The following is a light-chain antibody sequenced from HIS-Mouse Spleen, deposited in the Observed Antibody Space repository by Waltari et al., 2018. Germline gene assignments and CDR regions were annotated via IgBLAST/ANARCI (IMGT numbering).Light chain of an antibody. Sequence: QSALTQPASVSGSPGQSITISCTGTSRDVGGYNYVSSYQQHPGKAPKLMIYDVSNRPSGVSNRVSGSKSGNTASLTISGLQAEDEADYYCSSYTSSSTEVFGGGTKLTVL. V-gene: IGLV2-14*03. J-gene: IGLJ2*01. CDR1: SRDVGGYNY. CDR2: DVS. CDR3: SSYTSSSTEV.